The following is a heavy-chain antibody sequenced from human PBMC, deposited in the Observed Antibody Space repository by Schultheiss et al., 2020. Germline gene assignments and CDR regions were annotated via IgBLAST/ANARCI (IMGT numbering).Heavy chain of an antibody. CDR1: GFTFSSYG. Sequence: GGSLRLSCAASGFTFSSYGMHWVRQAPGKGLEWVAVIWYDGSNKYYADSVKGRFTISRDNSKNTLYLQMNSLRAEDTAVYYCAKDGGYCSSTSCYEVPWYYYYGMDVWGKGTTVTFSS. J-gene: IGHJ6*04. V-gene: IGHV3-33*06. D-gene: IGHD2-2*01. CDR2: IWYDGSNK. CDR3: AKDGGYCSSTSCYEVPWYYYYGMDV.